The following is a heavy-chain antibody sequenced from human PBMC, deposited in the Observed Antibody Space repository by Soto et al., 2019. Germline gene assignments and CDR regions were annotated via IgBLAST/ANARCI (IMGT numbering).Heavy chain of an antibody. CDR3: ARVAGWSPEDAFDI. V-gene: IGHV4-59*02. Sequence: VQLQESGPGLVKSSETLTLTCSVSGDSVSSFYWSWIRQPPGKGLEWIGYIYYNGNTNCDPALKSPVTLSADTSKNEFSLKLSSVTAADTAVYYCARVAGWSPEDAFDIWGQGTMVTVSS. CDR2: IYYNGNT. D-gene: IGHD6-19*01. J-gene: IGHJ3*02. CDR1: GDSVSSFY.